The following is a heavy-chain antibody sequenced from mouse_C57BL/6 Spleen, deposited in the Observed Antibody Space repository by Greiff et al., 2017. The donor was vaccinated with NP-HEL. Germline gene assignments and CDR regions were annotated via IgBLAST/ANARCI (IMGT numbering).Heavy chain of an antibody. CDR2: IYPRSGNT. D-gene: IGHD1-1*01. J-gene: IGHJ1*03. CDR3: ARSHYYGSSLAYFDV. Sequence: QVQLQQSGAELARPGASVKLSCKASGYTFTSYGISWVKQRTGQGLEWIGEIYPRSGNTYYNEKFKGKATLTADKSSSTAYMELRSLTSEDSAVYFCARSHYYGSSLAYFDVWGTGTTVTVSS. CDR1: GYTFTSYG. V-gene: IGHV1-81*01.